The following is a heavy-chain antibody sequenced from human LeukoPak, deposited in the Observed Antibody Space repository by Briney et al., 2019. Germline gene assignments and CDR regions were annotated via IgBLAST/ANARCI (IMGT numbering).Heavy chain of an antibody. J-gene: IGHJ4*02. CDR1: GFISSDYY. Sequence: GGSLRLSCAASGFISSDYYMSWIRQAPGKGLEWISYITSSSTTYTTYAGAVKGRFTISRDNDKNSLYLQMNSLRSDDTAVYYCARHGSGSSFDYWGQGTLVTVAS. V-gene: IGHV3-11*03. CDR3: ARHGSGSSFDY. CDR2: ITSSSTTYT. D-gene: IGHD5-12*01.